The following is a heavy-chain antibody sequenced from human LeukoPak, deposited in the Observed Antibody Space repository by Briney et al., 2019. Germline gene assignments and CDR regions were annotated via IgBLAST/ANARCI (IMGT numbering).Heavy chain of an antibody. CDR1: GGSISSSSYY. CDR3: ARERYIAAAGEPI. J-gene: IGHJ3*02. Sequence: SETLSLTCTVSGGSISSSSYYWGWIRQPPGKGLEWIGSIYYSGSTYYNPSLKSRVTISVDTSKNQFSLKLSSVTAADTAVYYCARERYIAAAGEPIWGQGTMVAVSS. D-gene: IGHD6-13*01. CDR2: IYYSGST. V-gene: IGHV4-39*02.